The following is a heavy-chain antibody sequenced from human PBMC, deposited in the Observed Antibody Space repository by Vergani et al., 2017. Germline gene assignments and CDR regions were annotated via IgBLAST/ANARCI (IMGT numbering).Heavy chain of an antibody. V-gene: IGHV4-61*01. D-gene: IGHD6-19*01. CDR2: IYYSGST. J-gene: IGHJ2*01. CDR1: GGSISSSNY. CDR3: AGRADHHSKFASGSGWYGRSYWYLDL. Sequence: QVQLQESGPGLVKPSGPLSLTCAVSGGSISSSNYWSWIRQPPGKGLEWIGYIYYSGSTNYNHSLTSRVPISVDTSKNQFSLKLSSVTAADTAVYYGAGRADHHSKFASGSGWYGRSYWYLDLWGRGTPVTVSS.